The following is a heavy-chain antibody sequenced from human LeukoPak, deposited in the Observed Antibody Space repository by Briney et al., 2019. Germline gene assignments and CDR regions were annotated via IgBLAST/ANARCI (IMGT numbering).Heavy chain of an antibody. V-gene: IGHV3-23*01. CDR2: ISASGGST. CDR1: VFTFSSYS. Sequence: GGSLRLSCAVSVFTFSSYSMSWVRRAPGKGLEWVSAISASGGSTYYADSVKGRFTISRDHSKNTLYLQMNSLRAEDTAVYYCARDGSSGRGYYYYYGMDVWGEGATVTVSS. D-gene: IGHD1-26*01. CDR3: ARDGSSGRGYYYYYGMDV. J-gene: IGHJ6*04.